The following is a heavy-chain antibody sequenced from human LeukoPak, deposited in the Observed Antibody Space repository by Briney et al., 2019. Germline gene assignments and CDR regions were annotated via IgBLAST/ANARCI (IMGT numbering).Heavy chain of an antibody. D-gene: IGHD1-26*01. V-gene: IGHV7-4-1*02. CDR1: GYTFTEYA. CDR2: INTNTGNL. CDR3: ARTYSGSYSVDY. Sequence: GASVKVSCKASGYTFTEYALNWMRQAPGQGLEWMGWINTNTGNLTYAQGFTGRFVFSLGTSVNTAYLQINSLKAGDTAVYYCARTYSGSYSVDYWGQGTLVTVSS. J-gene: IGHJ4*02.